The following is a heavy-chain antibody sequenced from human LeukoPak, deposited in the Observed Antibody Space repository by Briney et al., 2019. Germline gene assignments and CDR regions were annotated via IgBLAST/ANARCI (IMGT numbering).Heavy chain of an antibody. V-gene: IGHV3-21*01. CDR1: GFTVSSNY. Sequence: GGSLRLSCAASGFTVSSNYMSWVRQAPGKGLEWVSSISSSSSYIYYADSVKGRFTISRDNAKNSLYLQMNSLRAEDTAVYYCARDCTSYNYYYDSSGYSDWGQGTLVTVSS. CDR2: ISSSSSYI. J-gene: IGHJ4*02. D-gene: IGHD3-22*01. CDR3: ARDCTSYNYYYDSSGYSD.